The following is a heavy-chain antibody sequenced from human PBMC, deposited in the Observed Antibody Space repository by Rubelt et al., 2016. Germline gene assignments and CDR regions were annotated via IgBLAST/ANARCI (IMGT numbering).Heavy chain of an antibody. CDR2: IRSRGNGA. CDR1: GYTFSSFW. Sequence: GGGVVQPGGSLRLSCTASGYTFSSFWMSWVRQAPGKGLEWVSGIRSRGNGAYYADSVKGRFTISRDNAKNSLYLQMNSLRAADAAMYYCLAGTSFWGQGTLVTVSS. CDR3: LAGTSF. D-gene: IGHD6-19*01. J-gene: IGHJ4*02. V-gene: IGHV3-21*04.